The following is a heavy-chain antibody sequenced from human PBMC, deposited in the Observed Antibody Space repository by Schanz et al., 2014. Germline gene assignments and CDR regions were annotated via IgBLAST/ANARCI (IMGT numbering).Heavy chain of an antibody. V-gene: IGHV1-69*02. D-gene: IGHD3-9*01. CDR2: IIPILGIT. Sequence: QVQLVQSGAEVMKPGSSVKVSCKASGGTFSSYTINWVRQAPGQGLEWMGRIIPILGITNVAQTFQGRVTMTADKSTSTVYMEVSGLRSEDTAVYYCAKVDRTRYYAMDVWVQGTTVTVSS. CDR1: GGTFSSYT. CDR3: AKVDRTRYYAMDV. J-gene: IGHJ6*02.